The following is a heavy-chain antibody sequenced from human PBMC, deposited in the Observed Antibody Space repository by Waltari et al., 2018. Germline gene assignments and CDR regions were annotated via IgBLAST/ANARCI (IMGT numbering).Heavy chain of an antibody. D-gene: IGHD3-3*01. CDR2: ISYDGSKK. CDR3: ARGTIFGVDQYYYYYMDV. Sequence: QVQLVESGGGVVQPGRSLRLACAASGFTFSTYGIHWVRQTPGKGLEWVAVISYDGSKKHYADSVKGRLTISRDNSKNTLYLQMNSLRAEDSAVYYCARGTIFGVDQYYYYYMDVWGKGTTVTVSS. V-gene: IGHV3-30*03. CDR1: GFTFSTYG. J-gene: IGHJ6*03.